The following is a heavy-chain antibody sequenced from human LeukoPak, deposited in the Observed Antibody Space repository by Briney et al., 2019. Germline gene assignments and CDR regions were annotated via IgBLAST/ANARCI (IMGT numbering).Heavy chain of an antibody. V-gene: IGHV3-23*01. Sequence: GGSLRLSCAASGFTFSSYAMSWVRQAPGKGLEWVSAISGSGGSTYYADSVKGRFTIARDNSKNTLYLQMNSLRAEDTAVYYCAKGQLVRGEFDYWGQGTLVTVSS. CDR1: GFTFSSYA. CDR3: AKGQLVRGEFDY. D-gene: IGHD6-6*01. J-gene: IGHJ4*02. CDR2: ISGSGGST.